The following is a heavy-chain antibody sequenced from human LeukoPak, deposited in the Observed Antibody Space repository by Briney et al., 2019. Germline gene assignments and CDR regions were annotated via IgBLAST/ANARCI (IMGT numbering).Heavy chain of an antibody. CDR3: GRDIRGSGSNNWFDP. J-gene: IGHJ5*02. Sequence: EASVKVSCKASGYTFTSYGISWVRQAPGQGLEWMGWISAYNGNTNYAQKLQGRVTMTTDTSTSTAYMELRSLRSDDTAVYYCGRDIRGSGSNNWFDPWGQGTLVTVSS. V-gene: IGHV1-18*01. CDR1: GYTFTSYG. D-gene: IGHD3-10*01. CDR2: ISAYNGNT.